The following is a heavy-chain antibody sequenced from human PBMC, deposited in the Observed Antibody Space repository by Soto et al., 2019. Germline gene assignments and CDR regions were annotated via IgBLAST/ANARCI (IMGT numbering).Heavy chain of an antibody. CDR3: TRHLIAVTGSRGS. D-gene: IGHD6-19*01. CDR2: IRSKANSYAT. Sequence: GGSLRLSCAASGFSFSGSAMHWVRQASGKGLEWLGLIRSKANSYATAYAASVKGRFTISRDDSRNTAYLQMNSLKTEDTAVYFCTRHLIAVTGSRGSWGQGTLVTVSS. V-gene: IGHV3-73*01. J-gene: IGHJ4*02. CDR1: GFSFSGSA.